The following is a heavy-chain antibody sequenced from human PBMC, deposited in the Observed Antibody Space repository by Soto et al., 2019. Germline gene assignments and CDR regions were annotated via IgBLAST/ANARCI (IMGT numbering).Heavy chain of an antibody. CDR2: LNPSGGST. J-gene: IGHJ4*02. D-gene: IGHD2-15*01. V-gene: IGHV1-46*01. Sequence: QVQLVQSGAEVKEPGASVKVSCKASGYTFTSYYLHWVRQAPGQGLEWMGILNPSGGSTTYAQKLQGRVTMTRDTSTSTVYMELSSLRSEDTAVYYCARVGCSGGRCYAVDYWGQGTLVTVSS. CDR3: ARVGCSGGRCYAVDY. CDR1: GYTFTSYY.